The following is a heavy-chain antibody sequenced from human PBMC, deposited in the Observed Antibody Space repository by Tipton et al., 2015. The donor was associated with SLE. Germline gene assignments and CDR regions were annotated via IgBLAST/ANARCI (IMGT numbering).Heavy chain of an antibody. V-gene: IGHV4-59*01. CDR1: GGSFSGYY. J-gene: IGHJ6*02. CDR3: ARVPSGSYYLEDYYGMDV. Sequence: TLSLTCAVYGGSFSGYYWSWIRQPPGKGLEWIGYIYYSGSTNYNPSLKSRVTISVDTSKNQFSLKLSSVTAADTAVYYCARVPSGSYYLEDYYGMDVWGQGTTVTVSS. D-gene: IGHD1-26*01. CDR2: IYYSGST.